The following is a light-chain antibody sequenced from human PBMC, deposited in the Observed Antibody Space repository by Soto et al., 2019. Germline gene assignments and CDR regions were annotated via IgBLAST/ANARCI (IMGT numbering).Light chain of an antibody. CDR2: GAS. Sequence: EIVLMQSPGTLSLSPGERATISCRASQSVSGSYLAWYRHKPGQTPRLLIYGASSRATGIPDRFSGSGSGTDFTLTISRLEPEDFAVYYCQQYGSSSPGTFGQGTKVDIK. CDR1: QSVSGSY. V-gene: IGKV3-20*01. CDR3: QQYGSSSPGT. J-gene: IGKJ1*01.